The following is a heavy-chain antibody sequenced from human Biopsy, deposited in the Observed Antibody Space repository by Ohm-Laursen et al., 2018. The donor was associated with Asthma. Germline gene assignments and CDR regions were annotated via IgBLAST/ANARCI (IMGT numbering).Heavy chain of an antibody. J-gene: IGHJ3*01. CDR2: VDTGNGDT. Sequence: ASVKVSCKASGYNFISFAIHWVRQAPGQRLEWMGWVDTGNGDTKYSQKFQGRVTITRDTSASTAYMELRSLRSEDTATYYCARTYYDFLTGQVKDVFGVWGQGTMVTVSS. CDR1: GYNFISFA. D-gene: IGHD3-9*01. CDR3: ARTYYDFLTGQVKDVFGV. V-gene: IGHV1-3*04.